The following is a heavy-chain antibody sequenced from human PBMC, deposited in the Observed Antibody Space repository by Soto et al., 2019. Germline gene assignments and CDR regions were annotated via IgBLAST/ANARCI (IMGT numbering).Heavy chain of an antibody. CDR1: GGSISSGGYS. CDR2: IYYSGST. Sequence: SETLSLTCAVSGGSISSGGYSWSWIRQPPGKGLEWIGCIYYSGSTYYNPSLKSRVTISVDTSKNQFSLKLSSVTAADTAVYYCARRTPSTALWFGELTGGAFDYWGQGTLVTVSS. CDR3: ARRTPSTALWFGELTGGAFDY. V-gene: IGHV4-30-2*03. D-gene: IGHD3-10*01. J-gene: IGHJ4*02.